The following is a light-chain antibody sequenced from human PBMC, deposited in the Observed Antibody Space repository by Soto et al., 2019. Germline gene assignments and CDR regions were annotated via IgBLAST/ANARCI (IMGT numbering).Light chain of an antibody. CDR2: EVS. V-gene: IGLV2-14*01. Sequence: QSALTQPASVSGSPGQSITISCTGTSSDVGGYNYVSWYQQHPGKAPKLVIYEVSNRPSGVSNRFSGSKSGNTDSLTISGLQAEDEADYYCSSYTSSSTLSVFGTGTKVTVL. CDR3: SSYTSSSTLSV. CDR1: SSDVGGYNY. J-gene: IGLJ1*01.